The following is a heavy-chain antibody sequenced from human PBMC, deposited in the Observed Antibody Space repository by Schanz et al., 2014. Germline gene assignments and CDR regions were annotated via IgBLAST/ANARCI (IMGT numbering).Heavy chain of an antibody. V-gene: IGHV1-18*01. CDR3: ARDQSPYTNSSDVRYFDY. J-gene: IGHJ4*02. Sequence: QVQLVQSGAEVKKPGASVKVSCKASGGTFSSFGINWVRQAPGQGLEWMGWINGYNGHTLYAQKFQGRVTMTADTSTSTAYMDLRSLRSDDTAVYYCARDQSPYTNSSDVRYFDYWGQGTLXTVSS. D-gene: IGHD6-6*01. CDR2: INGYNGHT. CDR1: GGTFSSFG.